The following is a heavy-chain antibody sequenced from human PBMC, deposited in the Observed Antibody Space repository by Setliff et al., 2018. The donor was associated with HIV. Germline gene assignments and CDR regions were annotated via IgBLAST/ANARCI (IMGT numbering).Heavy chain of an antibody. D-gene: IGHD3-3*01. CDR3: ARLAITIFDDGDL. Sequence: PSENLSLTCTVSGDSINSSSYYWGWIRQPPGKGLDWIGSIFYSGSTFYNPALKSRVAIYVDTSKNQFSLKLSSLTAADTALYYCARLAITIFDDGDLWGQGTLVTVAS. J-gene: IGHJ5*02. V-gene: IGHV4-39*01. CDR1: GDSINSSSYY. CDR2: IFYSGST.